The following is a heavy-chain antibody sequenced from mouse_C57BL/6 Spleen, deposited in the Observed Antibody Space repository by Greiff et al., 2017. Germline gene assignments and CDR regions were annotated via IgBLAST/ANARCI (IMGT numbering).Heavy chain of an antibody. J-gene: IGHJ2*01. CDR2: ISNGGGST. D-gene: IGHD2-4*01. CDR1: GFTFSDYY. CDR3: ARRGDYDGFDY. V-gene: IGHV5-12*01. Sequence: EVQLQESGGGLVQPGGSLKLSCAASGFTFSDYYMYWVRHTPEKRLEWVASISNGGGSTYSPDPVKGRFTISRDNAKNTLYLQMSRLKSEAAAMYYCARRGDYDGFDYWGQGTTLTVSS.